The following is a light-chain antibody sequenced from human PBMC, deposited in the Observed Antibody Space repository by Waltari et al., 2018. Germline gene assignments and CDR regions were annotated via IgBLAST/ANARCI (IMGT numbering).Light chain of an antibody. CDR1: QGIVYF. CDR2: DAS. Sequence: IQMTQSPSSLSVSLGHRVTITSHASQGIVYFLNWYQHKPGKAPKLLIYDASNLETGVPSRFSGSGSGTDFTFTITSLQPEDIATYYCRQYHNIPLTFGQGTRLEIK. V-gene: IGKV1-33*01. CDR3: RQYHNIPLT. J-gene: IGKJ5*01.